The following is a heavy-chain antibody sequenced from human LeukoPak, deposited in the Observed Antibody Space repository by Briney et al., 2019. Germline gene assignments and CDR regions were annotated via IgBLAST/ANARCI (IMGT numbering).Heavy chain of an antibody. CDR2: IYSSGST. CDR3: ARETTGAGTARPFDY. Sequence: SETLSLTCTVSGGSISNFYWSWIRQPAGKTLEWIGRIYSSGSTNYNPSLKSRVTMSLDTSKNQFSLKLSSVTAADMAVYFCARETTGAGTARPFDYWGQGTLVTVSS. D-gene: IGHD6-13*01. J-gene: IGHJ4*02. CDR1: GGSISNFY. V-gene: IGHV4-4*07.